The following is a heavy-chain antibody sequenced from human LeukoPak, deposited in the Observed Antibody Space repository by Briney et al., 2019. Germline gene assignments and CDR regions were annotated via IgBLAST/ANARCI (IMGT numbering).Heavy chain of an antibody. CDR2: IYYSRRT. CDR1: GGSISSGEYY. J-gene: IGHJ5*02. CDR3: ARVRTYYDFWSGYAYNWFDP. V-gene: IGHV4-30-4*01. Sequence: PAETLSLTCTVSGGSISSGEYYWSWIRQPPGKGLEWIEYIYYSRRTYYNPSLNSCVTLSVDTYKNQFSLKLSSVTAADTAVYYCARVRTYYDFWSGYAYNWFDPWGQGTLVTVSS. D-gene: IGHD3-3*01.